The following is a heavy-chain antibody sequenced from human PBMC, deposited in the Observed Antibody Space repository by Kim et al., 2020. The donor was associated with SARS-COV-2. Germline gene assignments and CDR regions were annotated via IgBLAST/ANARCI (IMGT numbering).Heavy chain of an antibody. Sequence: AQGFAGRFVFSLDTSVSTAYLQISSLKAEDTAVYYCARDSLSSSWYNFDYWGQGTLVTVSS. CDR3: ARDSLSSSWYNFDY. V-gene: IGHV7-4-1*02. J-gene: IGHJ4*02. D-gene: IGHD6-13*01.